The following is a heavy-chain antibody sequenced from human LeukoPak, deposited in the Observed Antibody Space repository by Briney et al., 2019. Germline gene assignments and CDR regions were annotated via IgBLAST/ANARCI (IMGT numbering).Heavy chain of an antibody. CDR1: GFTLSSFA. J-gene: IGHJ4*02. V-gene: IGHV3-23*01. CDR2: FGGSDRI. Sequence: GGSLRLSCAASGFTLSSFAMSWVRRPPGKGLEWVSGFGGSDRIHYADSVKGRFTISRDNSKNTLYLQMDSLRPEDTAVYYCVKDTSRCGGDCPGYFDYWGQGTLVTVSS. D-gene: IGHD2-21*02. CDR3: VKDTSRCGGDCPGYFDY.